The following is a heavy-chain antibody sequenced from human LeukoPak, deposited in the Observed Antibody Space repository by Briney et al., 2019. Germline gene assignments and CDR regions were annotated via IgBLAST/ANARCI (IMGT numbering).Heavy chain of an antibody. V-gene: IGHV3-7*01. CDR1: GFTFSSYA. Sequence: PGGSLRLSYAASGFTFSSYAMHWVRQAPGKGLEWVANIKQDGSEKYYVDSVKGRFTISRDNAKNSLYLQMNSLRAEDTAVYYCAKFYGDYYSDLYYFDYWGQGTLVTVSS. D-gene: IGHD4-17*01. J-gene: IGHJ4*02. CDR3: AKFYGDYYSDLYYFDY. CDR2: IKQDGSEK.